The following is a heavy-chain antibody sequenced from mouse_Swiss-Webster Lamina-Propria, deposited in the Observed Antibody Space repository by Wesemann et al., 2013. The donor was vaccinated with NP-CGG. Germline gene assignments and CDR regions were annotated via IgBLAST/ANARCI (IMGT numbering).Heavy chain of an antibody. CDR2: NGAA. Sequence: NGAASYNQNFKDKASLTVDKSSSTAYMELHSLTSEDSAVYYCARIGTYYAMDYWGQGTSVTVSS. V-gene: IGHV1-26*01. J-gene: IGHJ4*01. CDR3: ARIGTYYAMDY. D-gene: IGHD4-1*01.